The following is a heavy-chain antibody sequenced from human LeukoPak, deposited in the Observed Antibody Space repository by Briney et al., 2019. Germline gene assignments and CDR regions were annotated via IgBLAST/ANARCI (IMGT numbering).Heavy chain of an antibody. D-gene: IGHD2-2*01. CDR3: ARRVPAAKAVDY. Sequence: GSLRLSCAASGITFNSYSMEWVRPAAGEVAEWVSSISSSSSYIYYADSVKGRFTISRDNAKNSLYLQMNSLRAEDTAVYYCARRVPAAKAVDYWGQGTLVTVSS. CDR2: ISSSSSYI. J-gene: IGHJ4*02. CDR1: GITFNSYS. V-gene: IGHV3-21*01.